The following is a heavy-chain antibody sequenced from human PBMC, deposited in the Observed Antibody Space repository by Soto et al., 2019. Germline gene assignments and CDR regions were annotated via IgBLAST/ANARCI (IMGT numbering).Heavy chain of an antibody. Sequence: SETLSLTCTLSGGSISTYYWSWIRQPPGKGLEWIGYIYYSGSTNYNPSLKSRVTISVDTSKNQFSLKLSSVTAADTAVYYCARHTPAGGDYGRGYYYGMDVWGQGTTVTVSS. D-gene: IGHD4-17*01. CDR2: IYYSGST. CDR3: ARHTPAGGDYGRGYYYGMDV. V-gene: IGHV4-59*08. CDR1: GGSISTYY. J-gene: IGHJ6*02.